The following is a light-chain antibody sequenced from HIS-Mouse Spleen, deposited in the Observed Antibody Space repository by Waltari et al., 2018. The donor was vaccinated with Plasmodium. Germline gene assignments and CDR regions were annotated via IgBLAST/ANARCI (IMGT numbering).Light chain of an antibody. V-gene: IGKV1-9*01. CDR2: AAS. Sequence: DIQLTQSPSFLSASVGDRVTITCRASQGFSSYLAWYQQKPGKAPKLLIYAASTLQSGVPSRFSGSGSGTEFTLTISSLQPEDFATYFCQQLNSYPPFFGGGTKVEIK. CDR1: QGFSSY. J-gene: IGKJ4*01. CDR3: QQLNSYPPF.